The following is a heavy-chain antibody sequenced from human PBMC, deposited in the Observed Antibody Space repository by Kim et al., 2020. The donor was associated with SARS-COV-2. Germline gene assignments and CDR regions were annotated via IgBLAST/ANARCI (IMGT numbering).Heavy chain of an antibody. Sequence: GGSLRLSCAASGFTFSSYDMSWVRQAPGKGLEWVSVISNGGGYTYYVDSVKGRFTISRDNAKNTLFLHMNSLTAEDTAVYYCAKHLTGTNSFDCWGQGTPVTVSS. CDR1: GFTFSSYD. J-gene: IGHJ4*02. CDR3: AKHLTGTNSFDC. D-gene: IGHD1-1*01. CDR2: ISNGGGYT. V-gene: IGHV3-23*01.